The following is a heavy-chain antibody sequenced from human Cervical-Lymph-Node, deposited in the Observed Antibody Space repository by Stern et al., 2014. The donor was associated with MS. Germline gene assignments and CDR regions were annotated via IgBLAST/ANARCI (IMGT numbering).Heavy chain of an antibody. V-gene: IGHV1-46*01. CDR2: TNPSGGTT. CDR1: GDIFTAYY. Sequence: VQLVQSGAEVKKPGASVKVSCKASGDIFTAYYAHWVRQAPGQGLEYMGITNPSGGTTHYAQKFQGRVTMTRDTSTSTFYMELSSLRSEDTAVYYCATYSSSWSPPWFWGQGTLVSVSS. CDR3: ATYSSSWSPPWF. J-gene: IGHJ4*02. D-gene: IGHD6-13*01.